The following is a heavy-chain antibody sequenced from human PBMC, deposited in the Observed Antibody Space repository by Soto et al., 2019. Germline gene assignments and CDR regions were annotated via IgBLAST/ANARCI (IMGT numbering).Heavy chain of an antibody. CDR2: ISGSGDKT. Sequence: EVPLLESGGGLVQPGGSLRLSCAASGFTFSSYAINWVRQAPGKGLEWVSTISGSGDKTYYADSVKGRFTISRDNSKNTLSLQMNSLRAEDTAVYYCAKSGQSSWANMDVWGQGTTVTVSS. J-gene: IGHJ6*02. CDR1: GFTFSSYA. CDR3: AKSGQSSWANMDV. V-gene: IGHV3-23*01. D-gene: IGHD2-2*01.